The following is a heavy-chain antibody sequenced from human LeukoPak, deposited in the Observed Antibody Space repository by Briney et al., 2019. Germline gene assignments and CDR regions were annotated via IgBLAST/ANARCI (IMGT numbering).Heavy chain of an antibody. Sequence: GGSLRLSCAASGFTFSSYAMHWVRQAPGKGLEYVSAISSNGGSTYYVNSVKGRFTISRDNSKNTLYLQMGSLRAEDMAVYYCARDRGIVVVPAALDYWGQGTLVTVSS. V-gene: IGHV3-64*01. J-gene: IGHJ4*02. CDR2: ISSNGGST. D-gene: IGHD2-2*01. CDR1: GFTFSSYA. CDR3: ARDRGIVVVPAALDY.